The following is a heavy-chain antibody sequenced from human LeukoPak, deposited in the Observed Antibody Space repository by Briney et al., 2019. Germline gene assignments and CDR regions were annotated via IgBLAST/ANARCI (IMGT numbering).Heavy chain of an antibody. D-gene: IGHD3-22*01. J-gene: IGHJ3*02. CDR1: GFTFSSYS. V-gene: IGHV3-48*02. Sequence: GGSLRLSCAASGFTFSSYSMNWVRQAPGKGLEWVSYISSSSSTIYYADSVKGRFTISRDNAKNSLYLQMNSLRDEDTAVYYCASSAVVITNDAFDIWGQGTMVTVSS. CDR2: ISSSSSTI. CDR3: ASSAVVITNDAFDI.